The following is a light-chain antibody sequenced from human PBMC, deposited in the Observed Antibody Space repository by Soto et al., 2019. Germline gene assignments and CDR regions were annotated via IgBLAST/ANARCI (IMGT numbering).Light chain of an antibody. J-gene: IGLJ1*01. CDR2: DIN. CDR1: SSDVGNYIF. V-gene: IGLV2-14*01. Sequence: QSVLTQPASVSGSPGQSITISCTGTSSDVGNYIFVSWYRQLPGKAPKLMIYDINNRPSGVSNRFSGSKSGNTASLTISGLQAEDEADYYYVSYTTSASYVFGTGTKLTVL. CDR3: VSYTTSASYV.